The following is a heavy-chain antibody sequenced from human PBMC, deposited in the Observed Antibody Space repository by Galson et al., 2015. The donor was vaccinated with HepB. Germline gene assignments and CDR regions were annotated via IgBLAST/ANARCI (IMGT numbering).Heavy chain of an antibody. D-gene: IGHD2-15*01. CDR1: GFTFSSYA. CDR2: ISYDGSNK. V-gene: IGHV3-30-3*01. Sequence: SLRLSCAASGFTFSSYAMHWVRQAPGKGLEWVAVISYDGSNKYYADSVKGRFTISRDNSKNTLYLQMNSLRAEDTAVYYCARESRYCSGGSCYVPRDYYYYGMDVWGQGTTVTVSS. J-gene: IGHJ6*02. CDR3: ARESRYCSGGSCYVPRDYYYYGMDV.